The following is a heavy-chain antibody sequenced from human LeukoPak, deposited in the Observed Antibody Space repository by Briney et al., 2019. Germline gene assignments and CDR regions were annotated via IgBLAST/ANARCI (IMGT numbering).Heavy chain of an antibody. CDR2: IGSTSI. CDR1: GFSTSTYS. J-gene: IGHJ4*02. D-gene: IGHD3-10*01. V-gene: IGHV3-48*01. CDR3: ARDGPPVGAGDFDY. Sequence: PGGSLRLSCAASGFSTSTYSMGWVRQAPGKGLEWVSYIGSTSIYADSVKGRFTTSRDNAKNSLFLQMNSLRAEDTAVYYCARDGPPVGAGDFDYWGQGTPVTVSS.